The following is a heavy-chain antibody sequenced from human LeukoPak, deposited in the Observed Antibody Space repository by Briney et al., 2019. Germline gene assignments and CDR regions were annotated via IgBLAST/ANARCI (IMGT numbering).Heavy chain of an antibody. J-gene: IGHJ4*02. D-gene: IGHD4-17*01. V-gene: IGHV3-30*18. Sequence: PGRSLRLSCAASGFIFSSYGMHWVRQAPGKGLEWVAVISYDGSNKYYADSVKGRFTISRDNSKNTLYLQMNSLRAEDTAVYYCAKGSSAGPFRYGDYGEDYWGQGTLVTVSS. CDR1: GFIFSSYG. CDR3: AKGSSAGPFRYGDYGEDY. CDR2: ISYDGSNK.